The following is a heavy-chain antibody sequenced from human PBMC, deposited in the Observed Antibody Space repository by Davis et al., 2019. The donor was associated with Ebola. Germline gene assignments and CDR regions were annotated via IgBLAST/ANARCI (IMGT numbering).Heavy chain of an antibody. V-gene: IGHV4-59*08. J-gene: IGHJ5*02. CDR1: GGSISSYY. CDR2: IYSSGST. D-gene: IGHD6-13*01. Sequence: SETLSLTCTVSGGSISSYYWSWIRQPPGKGLEWIGYIYSSGSTNYNPSLKSRVTISVDTSKNQFSLKLSSVTAADTAMYYCARRGTSSWYAGWFDPWGQGTLVTVSS. CDR3: ARRGTSSWYAGWFDP.